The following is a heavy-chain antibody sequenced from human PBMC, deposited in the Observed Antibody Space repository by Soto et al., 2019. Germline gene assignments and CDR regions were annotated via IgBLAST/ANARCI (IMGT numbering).Heavy chain of an antibody. CDR3: ATDRLPSSGYYSDYFRH. J-gene: IGHJ1*01. V-gene: IGHV1-3*01. D-gene: IGHD3-22*01. CDR1: GYTFTSYA. CDR2: INAGNGNT. Sequence: GASVKVSCKASGYTFTSYAMHWVRQAPGQRLEWMGWINAGNGNTKYSQKFQGRVTITRDTSASTAYMELSSLRSEDTAVYYCATDRLPSSGYYSDYFRHWGQGTLVTVSS.